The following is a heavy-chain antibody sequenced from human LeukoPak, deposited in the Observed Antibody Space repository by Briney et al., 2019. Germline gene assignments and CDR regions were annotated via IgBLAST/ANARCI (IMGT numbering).Heavy chain of an antibody. CDR1: GFTINSHW. J-gene: IGHJ6*02. V-gene: IGHV3-7*01. CDR3: GRGQYDLNL. CDR2: INQDGSDT. Sequence: GGSLRLSCAASGFTINSHWFTWVRPTPGKGLQWVAHINQDGSDTDYVDSVNGRFTISRDNAKNSVFLQMNSLRVEDTAAYYCGRGQYDLNLWGQGTTVTVSS. D-gene: IGHD2/OR15-2a*01.